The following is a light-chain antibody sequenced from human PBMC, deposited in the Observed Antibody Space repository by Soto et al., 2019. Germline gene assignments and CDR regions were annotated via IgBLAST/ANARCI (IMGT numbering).Light chain of an antibody. CDR1: QSVSSN. Sequence: EIVMTQSPATLSVSPGERATLSCRASQSVSSNLAWYQQKPGQAPRLLMYGASTRATGIPDRFSGSGSVTEFTLTISSLQSEYVAVYYCQQHNNWPPWTFGQVTNVDIK. CDR3: QQHNNWPPWT. V-gene: IGKV3-15*01. CDR2: GAS. J-gene: IGKJ1*01.